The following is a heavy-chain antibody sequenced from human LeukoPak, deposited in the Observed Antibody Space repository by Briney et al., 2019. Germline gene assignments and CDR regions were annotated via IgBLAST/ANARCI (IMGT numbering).Heavy chain of an antibody. Sequence: ASVKVSCKASGYTFTSYGISWVRQAPGQGLEWMGWISAYNGNTNYAQKLQGRVTMTTDTSTSTAYMELRSLRSDDTAVYYCARDGDYDILTGLGYYYGMDVWGQGTTVTVSS. CDR1: GYTFTSYG. CDR3: ARDGDYDILTGLGYYYGMDV. CDR2: ISAYNGNT. D-gene: IGHD3-9*01. V-gene: IGHV1-18*01. J-gene: IGHJ6*02.